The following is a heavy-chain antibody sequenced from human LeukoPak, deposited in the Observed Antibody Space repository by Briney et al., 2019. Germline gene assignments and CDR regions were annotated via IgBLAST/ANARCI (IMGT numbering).Heavy chain of an antibody. D-gene: IGHD3-9*01. CDR2: ISYDGSNK. CDR1: GFTFSSYA. Sequence: GSLRLSCAASGFTFSSYAMHWVRQAPGKGLEWVAVISYDGSNKYYADSVKGRFTISRDNSKNTLYLQMNSLRAEDTAVYYCARDWYYDILTGLGIDYWGQGTLVTVSS. CDR3: ARDWYYDILTGLGIDY. V-gene: IGHV3-30-3*01. J-gene: IGHJ4*02.